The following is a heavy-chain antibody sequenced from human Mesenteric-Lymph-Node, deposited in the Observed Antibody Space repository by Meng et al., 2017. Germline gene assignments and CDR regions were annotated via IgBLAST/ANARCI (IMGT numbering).Heavy chain of an antibody. J-gene: IGHJ4*02. D-gene: IGHD4-17*01. CDR3: ARGVRAGGDYSWYFDY. Sequence: GESLKISCAASGFTFSDYYMSWIRQAPGKGLEWVSYISSSGSTIYYADSVKGRFTISRDNSKNTLYLQMNSLRAEDTAVYYCARGVRAGGDYSWYFDYWGQGTLVTVSS. CDR2: ISSSGSTI. V-gene: IGHV3-11*04. CDR1: GFTFSDYY.